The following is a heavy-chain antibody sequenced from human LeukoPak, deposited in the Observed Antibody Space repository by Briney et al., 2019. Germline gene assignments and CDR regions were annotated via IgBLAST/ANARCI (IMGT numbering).Heavy chain of an antibody. CDR2: IYYSGST. CDR1: GGSISSSSYY. D-gene: IGHD3-16*02. V-gene: IGHV4-39*01. CDR3: ARQSPLSYNWFAP. J-gene: IGHJ5*02. Sequence: SETLSLTCTVSGGSISSSSYYWGWIRQPPGKGLEWIGSIYYSGSTYYNPSLKSRVTISVDTSKNQSSLQLRSVTAEDTAVYYCARQSPLSYNWFAPWGQGTLVTVSS.